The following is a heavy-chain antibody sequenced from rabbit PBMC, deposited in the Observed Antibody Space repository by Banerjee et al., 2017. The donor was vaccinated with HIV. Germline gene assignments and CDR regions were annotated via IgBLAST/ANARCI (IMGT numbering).Heavy chain of an antibody. CDR3: ARDLSYISGRGANDL. CDR2: IDAGSNGNT. V-gene: IGHV1S45*01. CDR1: GFSFSSSYW. J-gene: IGHJ4*01. Sequence: QEQLEESGGDLVKPEGSLTLTCTASGFSFSSSYWICWIRQAPGKGLEWIACIDAGSNGNTYYASWAKGRFTVSKTSSTTVTLQMTSLTAADTATYFCARDLSYISGRGANDLWGPGTLVTVS. D-gene: IGHD4-1*01.